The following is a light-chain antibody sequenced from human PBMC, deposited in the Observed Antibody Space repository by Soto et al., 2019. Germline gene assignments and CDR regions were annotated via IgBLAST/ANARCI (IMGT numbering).Light chain of an antibody. CDR1: SSNIGARFE. CDR2: GNN. J-gene: IGLJ2*01. V-gene: IGLV1-40*01. CDR3: QSYASTLSGSV. Sequence: QSVLTQPPSVSGTPGQRVTISCSGSSSNIGARFEVNWYQQRPGTAPKLLVYGNNNRPSGVPDRFSGSKSGTSASLAITGLQAEDEADYYCQSYASTLSGSVFGGGTKLTVL.